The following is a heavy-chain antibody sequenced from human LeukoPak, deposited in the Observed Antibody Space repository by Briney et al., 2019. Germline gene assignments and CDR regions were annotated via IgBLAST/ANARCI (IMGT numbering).Heavy chain of an antibody. V-gene: IGHV3-23*01. J-gene: IGHJ4*02. Sequence: GGSLRLSCAASGFTFSSYAMSWVRQAPGKGLEWVSALSSSGNSTYYADSVKGRFTISRDNSKNMLYLQMNSLRVDDTAVYYCAKTPGDCTGGTCYSFDYWGQGSLVTVSS. CDR2: LSSSGNST. CDR1: GFTFSSYA. CDR3: AKTPGDCTGGTCYSFDY. D-gene: IGHD2-15*01.